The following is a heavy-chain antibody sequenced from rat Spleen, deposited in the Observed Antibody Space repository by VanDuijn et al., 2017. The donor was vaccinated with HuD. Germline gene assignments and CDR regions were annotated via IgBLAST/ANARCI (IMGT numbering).Heavy chain of an antibody. CDR3: ARQDTSGYSNWFAY. V-gene: IGHV5-25*01. Sequence: EVQLVESGGGLVQPGRSLKLSCAASGFTFRNYDMAWIRQAPTKGLEWVASINPGGFNTYYRDSVKGRFTVSRDNSKSTLYLQVDSLRSEDTATYYCARQDTSGYSNWFAYWGQGTLVTVSS. J-gene: IGHJ3*01. CDR1: GFTFRNYD. D-gene: IGHD4-3*01. CDR2: INPGGFNT.